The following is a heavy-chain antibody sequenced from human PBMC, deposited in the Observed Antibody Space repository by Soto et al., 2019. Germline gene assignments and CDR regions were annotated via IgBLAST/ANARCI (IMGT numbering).Heavy chain of an antibody. Sequence: QVQLQESGPGLVKPSQTLSHTCTVSRGSISSGGYYWSWIRQHPGKGLEWIGYIYYSGITYSNPSLKSRVTISVDTSKNPFSLKLSSVTAADTAVYYCARVSVTFFDYWGQGTLVTVSS. V-gene: IGHV4-31*03. CDR3: ARVSVTFFDY. J-gene: IGHJ4*02. CDR1: RGSISSGGYY. CDR2: IYYSGIT.